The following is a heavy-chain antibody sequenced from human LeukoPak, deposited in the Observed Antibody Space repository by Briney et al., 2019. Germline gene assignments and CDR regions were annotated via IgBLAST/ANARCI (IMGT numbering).Heavy chain of an antibody. V-gene: IGHV3-53*01. CDR1: GFTVSSNY. D-gene: IGHD3-10*01. CDR2: IYSGGST. Sequence: GGSLRLSCAASGFTVSSNYMSWVRQAPGKGLEWVSVIYSGGSTYYADSVKGRFTISRDNSKNTLYLQMNSLRAEDTAVYYCARDNGLVVRGVIRDTHYYYYGMDVRGQGTTVTVSS. CDR3: ARDNGLVVRGVIRDTHYYYYGMDV. J-gene: IGHJ6*02.